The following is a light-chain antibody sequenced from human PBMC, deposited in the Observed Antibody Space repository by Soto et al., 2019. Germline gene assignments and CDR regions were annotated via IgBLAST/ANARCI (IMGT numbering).Light chain of an antibody. J-gene: IGLJ3*02. CDR2: STN. Sequence: QTVVTQEPSLTVSPGGTVTLTCASSTGAVTSGYYPNWFQQKPGQAPRPLIYSTNIRHSWTPARFSGSILGGKAALTLSGVQADDEAEHYCLGFHGGAWVFGGGTKLTVL. CDR3: LGFHGGAWV. V-gene: IGLV7-43*01. CDR1: TGAVTSGYY.